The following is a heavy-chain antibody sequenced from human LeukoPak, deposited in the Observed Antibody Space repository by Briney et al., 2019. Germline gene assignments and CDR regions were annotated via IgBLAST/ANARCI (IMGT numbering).Heavy chain of an antibody. CDR2: IIPIFGTA. Sequence: SVKVSCKASGGTFSSYAISWVRPAPGQGLEWVGGIIPIFGTANYAQKFQGRVTITADESTSTAYMELSSLRSEDTAVYYCARGKSDTIVPDYWGQGTLVTVSS. CDR1: GGTFSSYA. V-gene: IGHV1-69*13. CDR3: ARGKSDTIVPDY. D-gene: IGHD2-2*01. J-gene: IGHJ4*02.